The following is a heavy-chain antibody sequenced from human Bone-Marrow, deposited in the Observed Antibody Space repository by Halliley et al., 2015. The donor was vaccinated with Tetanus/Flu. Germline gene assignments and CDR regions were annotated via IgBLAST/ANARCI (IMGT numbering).Heavy chain of an antibody. CDR2: IYYSGTT. CDR3: AGGIRSPSSPRPFDY. J-gene: IGHJ4*02. CDR1: GGSLSGYY. Sequence: TLSLTCTVSGGSLSGYYWSWLRQSPGSRLEYIGYIYYSGTTNYNPSLRSRVTISVDTSRRQFSLNVRSVTAADTAIYYCAGGIRSPSSPRPFDYWGQGIQVAVSS. V-gene: IGHV4-59*12.